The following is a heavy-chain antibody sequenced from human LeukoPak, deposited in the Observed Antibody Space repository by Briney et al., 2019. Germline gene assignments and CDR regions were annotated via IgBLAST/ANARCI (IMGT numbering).Heavy chain of an antibody. CDR1: GGSISNYY. D-gene: IGHD3-22*01. J-gene: IGHJ4*02. Sequence: SETLSLTCTVSGGSISNYYWNWIRQPPGKGLEWIGYIYYSGTTNYNPSLKSRVTISVDTSKNQFSLKLSSVTAADTAVYYCARLGYYYDSSGYYLGRSQQKVVDYWGQGTLVTVSS. CDR3: ARLGYYYDSSGYYLGRSQQKVVDY. CDR2: IYYSGTT. V-gene: IGHV4-59*12.